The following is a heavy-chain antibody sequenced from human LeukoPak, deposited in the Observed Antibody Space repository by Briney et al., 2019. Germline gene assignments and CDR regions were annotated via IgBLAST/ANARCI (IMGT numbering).Heavy chain of an antibody. D-gene: IGHD3-16*01. CDR3: ADEGSRGIPI. Sequence: SETLSLTCAVYGGSFSGYYWSWIRQPPGKGLEWIGEINHSGSTNYNPSLKSRVTISVDTSKNQFSLKLSSVTAADTAVYYCADEGSRGIPIWGQGTMVTVSS. J-gene: IGHJ3*02. CDR2: INHSGST. CDR1: GGSFSGYY. V-gene: IGHV4-34*01.